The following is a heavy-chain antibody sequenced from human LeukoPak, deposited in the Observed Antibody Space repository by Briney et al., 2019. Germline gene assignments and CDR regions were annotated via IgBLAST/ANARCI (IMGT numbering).Heavy chain of an antibody. D-gene: IGHD3-22*01. J-gene: IGHJ4*02. CDR1: GGTFSSYA. Sequence: SVKVSCKASGGTFSSYAISWVRQAPGQGLEWMGGIIPIFGTANYAQKFQGRVTITADESTSTAYMELSSLRSEDTAVYYCASYDSSGYYYVGPFDYWGQGTLVTVSS. CDR3: ASYDSSGYYYVGPFDY. CDR2: IIPIFGTA. V-gene: IGHV1-69*13.